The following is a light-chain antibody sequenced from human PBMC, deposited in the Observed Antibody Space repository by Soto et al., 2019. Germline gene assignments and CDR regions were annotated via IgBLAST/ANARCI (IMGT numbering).Light chain of an antibody. V-gene: IGLV1-40*01. CDR2: GNN. CDR1: SSNIGAGYD. CDR3: QSYDGSLSGSV. J-gene: IGLJ2*01. Sequence: QSVLTQPPSVSGAPGQMVTISCTGSSSNIGAGYDVHWYQQVPGTAPKLLIYGNNNRPSGVLDRFSGSRSGTSASLAITGLQAEDEADYYCQSYDGSLSGSVFGGGTKVTVL.